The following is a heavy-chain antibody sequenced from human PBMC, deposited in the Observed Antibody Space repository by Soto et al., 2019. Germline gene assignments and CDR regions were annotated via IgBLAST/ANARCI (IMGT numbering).Heavy chain of an antibody. J-gene: IGHJ4*02. CDR3: AKDRYCSGGSCSQPGRGVLDY. D-gene: IGHD2-15*01. CDR1: GFTFSSYG. Sequence: GGSLRLSCAASGFTFSSYGMHWVRQAPGKGLEWVAVIWYDGSNKYYADSVKGRFTISRDNSKNTLYLQMNSLRAEDTAVYYCAKDRYCSGGSCSQPGRGVLDYWGQGTLVTVSS. V-gene: IGHV3-33*06. CDR2: IWYDGSNK.